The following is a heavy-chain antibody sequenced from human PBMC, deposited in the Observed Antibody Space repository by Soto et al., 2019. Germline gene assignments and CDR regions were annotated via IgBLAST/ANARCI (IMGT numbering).Heavy chain of an antibody. CDR3: ARNQNSWVDTAMDPFDY. Sequence: PSETLSLTCAVSGGSISSGGYSWSWIRQPPGKGLERIGYIYNGGRTDYNPSLKSRVTISVDTSKNQFSLKLSSVTAADTAVYYCARNQNSWVDTAMDPFDYWGQGTLVTVSS. V-gene: IGHV4-30-2*01. D-gene: IGHD5-18*01. J-gene: IGHJ4*02. CDR1: GGSISSGGYS. CDR2: IYNGGRT.